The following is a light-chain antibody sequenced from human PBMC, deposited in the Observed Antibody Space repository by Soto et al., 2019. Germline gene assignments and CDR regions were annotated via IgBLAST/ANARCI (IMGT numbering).Light chain of an antibody. CDR3: QQYGSAPIS. CDR2: GAS. CDR1: QSVGSSY. J-gene: IGKJ5*01. V-gene: IGKV3-20*01. Sequence: EIELTQSPGTLALSPEERDIRSCRASQSVGSSYLAWYQQKPGQAPRLLIYGASSRATGIPDRFSVSGSGTAFALGLRRLEPEDFAVYYCQQYGSAPISFGQGTRLEIK.